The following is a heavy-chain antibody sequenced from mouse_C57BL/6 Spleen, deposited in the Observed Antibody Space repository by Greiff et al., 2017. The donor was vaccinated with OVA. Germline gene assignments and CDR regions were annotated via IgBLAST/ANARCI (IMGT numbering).Heavy chain of an antibody. J-gene: IGHJ3*01. V-gene: IGHV1-7*01. CDR3: ARDGNYEGWFAY. CDR1: GYTFTSYW. Sequence: VQLQESGAELAKPGASVKLSCKASGYTFTSYWMHWVKQRPGQGLEWIGYINPSSGYTKYYQKFKDKATLTADKSSSTAYVQLSSLTYADAAVYFCARDGNYEGWFAYWGQGTLVTVSA. CDR2: INPSSGYT. D-gene: IGHD2-1*01.